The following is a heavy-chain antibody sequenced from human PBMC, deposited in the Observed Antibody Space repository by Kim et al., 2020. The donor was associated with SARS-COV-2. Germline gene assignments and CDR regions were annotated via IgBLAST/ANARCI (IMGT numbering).Heavy chain of an antibody. CDR2: IYGGGST. CDR3: ARGGGDAVGNHYSYYYM. V-gene: IGHV4-4*07. Sequence: SETPSLTCTVSGGSVITDYWSWVRQPAGKAPEWIGRIYGGGSTNYNPSLKSRVTMSVDTSKKQFSLKLTSVTAADTAVYYCARGGGDAVGNHYSYYYM. J-gene: IGHJ6*03. D-gene: IGHD4-17*01. CDR1: GGSVITDY.